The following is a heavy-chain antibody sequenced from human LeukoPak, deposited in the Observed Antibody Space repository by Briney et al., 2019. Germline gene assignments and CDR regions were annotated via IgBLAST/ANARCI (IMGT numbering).Heavy chain of an antibody. CDR1: GFTFSSYG. J-gene: IGHJ4*02. CDR2: IWYDGSNK. D-gene: IGHD3-10*01. CDR3: AKGSGNLDY. V-gene: IGHV3-33*06. Sequence: PGRSLRLSCAASGFTFSSYGMHWVRQAPGKGLEWVAVIWYDGSNKYYADSVKGRFTISRDNSKNTPYLQMNSLRAEDTAVYYCAKGSGNLDYWGQGTLVTVSS.